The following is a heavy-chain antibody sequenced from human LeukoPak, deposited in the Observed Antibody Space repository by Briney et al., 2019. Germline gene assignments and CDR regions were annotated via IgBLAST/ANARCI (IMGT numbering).Heavy chain of an antibody. CDR1: GFTFSSYG. Sequence: GMSLTRSCAASGFTFSSYGMNWVRQASGKGLEWVSVIWYDGSSKYYADSVKGRFTISRDNSKNTLYLQMNSLRAEDTAVYYCAKVGSTGTSSPFDYWGQGTLVTVSS. D-gene: IGHD1-7*01. V-gene: IGHV3-33*06. J-gene: IGHJ4*02. CDR2: IWYDGSSK. CDR3: AKVGSTGTSSPFDY.